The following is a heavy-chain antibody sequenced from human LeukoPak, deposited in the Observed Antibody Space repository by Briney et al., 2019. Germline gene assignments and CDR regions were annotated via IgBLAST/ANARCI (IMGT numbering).Heavy chain of an antibody. V-gene: IGHV4-38-2*01. J-gene: IGHJ3*02. Sequence: PSETLSLTCAVSGYSISSGYYWGWIRQPPGKGLEWIGSIYHSGSTYYNPSLKSRVTISVDTSKNQFSLKLSSVTAADTAVYCCARATTVGPLAGAFDIWGQGTMVTVSS. CDR2: IYHSGST. CDR1: GYSISSGYY. D-gene: IGHD4-23*01. CDR3: ARATTVGPLAGAFDI.